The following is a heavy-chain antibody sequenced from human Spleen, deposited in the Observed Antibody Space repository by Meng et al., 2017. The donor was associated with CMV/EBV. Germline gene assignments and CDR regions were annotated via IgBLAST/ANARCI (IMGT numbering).Heavy chain of an antibody. Sequence: SETLSLTCAVYGASFSGYYWSWIRQPPGKGLEWIGSIYYSGSTYYNPSLKSRVTISVDTSKNQFSLKLDSVTAADTAVYYCAREYSMWGNYFDHWGRGTLVTVSS. CDR3: AREYSMWGNYFDH. V-gene: IGHV4-34*01. D-gene: IGHD6-6*01. J-gene: IGHJ4*02. CDR1: GASFSGYY. CDR2: IYYSGST.